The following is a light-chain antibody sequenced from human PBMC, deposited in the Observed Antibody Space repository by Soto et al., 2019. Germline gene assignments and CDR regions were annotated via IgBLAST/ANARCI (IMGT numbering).Light chain of an antibody. CDR3: MQALQTPRT. CDR2: LGS. J-gene: IGKJ1*01. CDR1: QSLLHSNGYNY. Sequence: DIVMTQSPLSLPVTPGEPASISCRSSQSLLHSNGYNYLDWYLQKPGQSPHLLIYLGSNRASGVPDRFSGSGSGTDFTLKIRRVEAEDVGVYYCMQALQTPRTFGQGTKVEIK. V-gene: IGKV2-28*01.